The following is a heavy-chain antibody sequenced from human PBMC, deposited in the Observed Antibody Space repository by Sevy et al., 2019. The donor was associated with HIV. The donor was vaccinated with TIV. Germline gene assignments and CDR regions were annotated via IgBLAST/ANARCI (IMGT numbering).Heavy chain of an antibody. D-gene: IGHD2-21*02. CDR2: IASAGGEK. CDR3: AKGGDMVTLFDS. CDR1: GFTFSNYD. J-gene: IGHJ4*02. Sequence: GGSLRLSCAASGFTFSNYDMHWVRQAPGEGPEWVALIASAGGEKYHADSVKGRFTIFRDNSKNMLFLQMNSLRPEDTAVYYCAKGGDMVTLFDSWGQGTLVTVSS. V-gene: IGHV3-30*18.